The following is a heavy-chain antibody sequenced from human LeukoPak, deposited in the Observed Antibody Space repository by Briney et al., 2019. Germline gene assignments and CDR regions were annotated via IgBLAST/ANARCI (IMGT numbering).Heavy chain of an antibody. CDR1: DDSISTNSYY. J-gene: IGHJ4*02. D-gene: IGHD5-24*01. Sequence: SETLSFTCTVSDDSISTNSYYWTWIRQPPGKGLEWVASLHYSGTPYYSPSLSSRISIFVDTSKRQFSLQVRSVTASDTAMYYCSRGDDSYKQGNFWGQGTLVTVSS. CDR2: LHYSGTP. V-gene: IGHV4-39*01. CDR3: SRGDDSYKQGNF.